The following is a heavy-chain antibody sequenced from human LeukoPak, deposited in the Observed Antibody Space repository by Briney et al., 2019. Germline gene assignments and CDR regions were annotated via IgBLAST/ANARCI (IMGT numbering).Heavy chain of an antibody. D-gene: IGHD3-22*01. J-gene: IGHJ3*02. Sequence: SQTLSLTCTVSGGSISSGGYYWSWIRQHPGKGLEWIGYIYYSGSTYYNPSLKSRVTISVDTSKNQFSLKLSSVTAADTAVYYCAREFYYDSSGYYYGLEDAFDIWGQGTMVTVSP. CDR3: AREFYYDSSGYYYGLEDAFDI. CDR1: GGSISSGGYY. V-gene: IGHV4-31*03. CDR2: IYYSGST.